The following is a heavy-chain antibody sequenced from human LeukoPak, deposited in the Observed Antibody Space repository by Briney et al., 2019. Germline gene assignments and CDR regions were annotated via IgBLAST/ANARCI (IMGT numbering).Heavy chain of an antibody. CDR1: GFTFSSYA. D-gene: IGHD4-17*01. V-gene: IGHV3-23*01. J-gene: IGHJ2*01. Sequence: GGSLRLSCAASGFTFSSYAMSWVRQAPGKGLEWVSAISGSGGSTYYADSVKGRFTISRDNSKNTLYLQMNSLRAEDTALYYCAKGVYGDYANWYFDLWGRGTLVTVSS. CDR3: AKGVYGDYANWYFDL. CDR2: ISGSGGST.